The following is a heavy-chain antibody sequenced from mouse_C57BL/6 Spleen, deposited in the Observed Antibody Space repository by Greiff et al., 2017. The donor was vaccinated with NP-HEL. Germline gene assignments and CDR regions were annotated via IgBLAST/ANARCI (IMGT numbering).Heavy chain of an antibody. CDR1: GFSLTSYG. D-gene: IGHD1-1*01. V-gene: IGHV2-5*01. Sequence: VKLQESGPGLVQPSQSLSITCTVSGFSLTSYGVHWVRQSPGKGLEWLGVIWRGGSTDYTAAFMSRLSITKDNSKSQVFFKMNSLQADDTAIYYCATYYGSSGGWFAYWGQGTLVTVSA. CDR2: IWRGGST. CDR3: ATYYGSSGGWFAY. J-gene: IGHJ3*01.